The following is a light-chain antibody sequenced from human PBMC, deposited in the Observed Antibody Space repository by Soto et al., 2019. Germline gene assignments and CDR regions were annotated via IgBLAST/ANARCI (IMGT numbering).Light chain of an antibody. CDR2: GAS. Sequence: EIVLTQSPGTLSLSPGERATLSCRASQSVSSSYLAWYQQKPGQAPRLLIYGASSRATGIPDRFSGSGSGTDFTLTISRLEPEDLAVCYCQQYGSSPLTFGGGTKVEIK. V-gene: IGKV3-20*01. J-gene: IGKJ4*01. CDR1: QSVSSSY. CDR3: QQYGSSPLT.